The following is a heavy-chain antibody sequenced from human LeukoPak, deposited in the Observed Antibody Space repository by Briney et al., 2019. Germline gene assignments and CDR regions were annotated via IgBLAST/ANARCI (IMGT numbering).Heavy chain of an antibody. CDR3: AKDSGWVVVVPAAIDY. Sequence: GGSLRLSCAASGFTFSSYAMSWVRQAPGKGLEWVAVISYDGSNKYYADSVKGRFTISRDNSKNTLYLQMNSLRAEDTAVYYCAKDSGWVVVVPAAIDYWGQGTLVTVSS. V-gene: IGHV3-30*18. D-gene: IGHD2-2*01. CDR1: GFTFSSYA. CDR2: ISYDGSNK. J-gene: IGHJ4*02.